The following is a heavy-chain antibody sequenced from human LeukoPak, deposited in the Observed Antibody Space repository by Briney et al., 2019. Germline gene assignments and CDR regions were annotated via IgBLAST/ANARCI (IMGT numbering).Heavy chain of an antibody. V-gene: IGHV4-59*08. CDR2: ISDSGST. J-gene: IGHJ5*02. D-gene: IGHD1-1*01. CDR3: ARPVPSRLGWFDP. CDR1: GDSISSYY. Sequence: SETLSLTCTVSGDSISSYYWSWIRQPPGKGLEWIGYISDSGSTNYNASLKSRVTMSVDTSKNQFSLKLNSVTAADTAVYYCARPVPSRLGWFDPWGQGTLVTVSS.